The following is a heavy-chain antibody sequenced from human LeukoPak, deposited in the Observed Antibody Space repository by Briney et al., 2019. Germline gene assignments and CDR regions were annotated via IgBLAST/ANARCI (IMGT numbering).Heavy chain of an antibody. J-gene: IGHJ4*02. CDR2: IYYSGST. D-gene: IGHD3-22*01. CDR1: GGSISSHY. CDR3: ARTYYYDSSGYYPLYYFDY. Sequence: SETLSLTCTVSGGSISSHYWSWIREPPGKGLEWIGYIYYSGSTNYNPSLKSRVTISVDTSKNQLSLKLSSVTAADTAVYYCARTYYYDSSGYYPLYYFDYWGQGTLVTVSS. V-gene: IGHV4-59*11.